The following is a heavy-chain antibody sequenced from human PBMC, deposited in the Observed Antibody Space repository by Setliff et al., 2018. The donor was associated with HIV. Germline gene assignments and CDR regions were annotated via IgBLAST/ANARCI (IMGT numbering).Heavy chain of an antibody. J-gene: IGHJ3*02. CDR3: ARDLTTIVTRKVFDI. D-gene: IGHD3-22*01. CDR1: GFTFRSYA. CDR2: ISHDGSIE. Sequence: GGSLRLSCAASGFTFRSYAMHWVRQAPGKGLEWVADISHDGSIEDYADSVKGRFTISRDNSRSTIYVQMNSLRAEDTAVYYCARDLTTIVTRKVFDIWGQGTKVTVSS. V-gene: IGHV3-30*04.